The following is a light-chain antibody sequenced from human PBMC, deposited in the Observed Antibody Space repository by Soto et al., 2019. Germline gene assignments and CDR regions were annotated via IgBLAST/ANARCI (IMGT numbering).Light chain of an antibody. Sequence: QSVLTQPPSASGTPGQRVTISCSGSSSNIGSNTVNWYQQLPGTAPKLLIYSNNQRPSGVPDRFSGSKSGTSASLAISGLQSEDEADYYCAAWDDSLNVNVVFCGGTKVTVL. CDR1: SSNIGSNT. J-gene: IGLJ2*01. CDR2: SNN. CDR3: AAWDDSLNVNVV. V-gene: IGLV1-44*01.